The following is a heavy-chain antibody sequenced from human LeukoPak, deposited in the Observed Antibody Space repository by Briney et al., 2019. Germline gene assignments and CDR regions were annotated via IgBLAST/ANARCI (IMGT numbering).Heavy chain of an antibody. Sequence: SETLSLTCAIYGASLNDYWWTWVRQPPGAGLEWIGEVTDGGYTNYKSSLKSRVSIPVDIPKSQFSLRLPSVTAADTAVYYCARLGRITMIPSDWGQGTLVTVSS. CDR2: VTDGGYT. CDR3: ARLGRITMIPSD. J-gene: IGHJ4*02. D-gene: IGHD3-22*01. V-gene: IGHV4-34*01. CDR1: GASLNDYW.